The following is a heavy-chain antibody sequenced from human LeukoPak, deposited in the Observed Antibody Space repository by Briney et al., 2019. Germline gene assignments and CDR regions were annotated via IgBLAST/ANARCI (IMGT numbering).Heavy chain of an antibody. Sequence: PGGSLRLSCAASGFTFTSYSMSWVRQAPGKGLEWVSGTSDRGDYTYYADSVKGRFTISRDNSKNTLYLQMNSLRAEDTAVYYCAKVTAMAWIDYWGQGTLVTVSP. CDR1: GFTFTSYS. D-gene: IGHD5-18*01. J-gene: IGHJ4*02. V-gene: IGHV3-23*01. CDR3: AKVTAMAWIDY. CDR2: TSDRGDYT.